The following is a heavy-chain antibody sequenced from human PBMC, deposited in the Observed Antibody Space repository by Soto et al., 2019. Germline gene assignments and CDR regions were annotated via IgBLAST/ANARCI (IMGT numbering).Heavy chain of an antibody. CDR2: ISIDGNNK. J-gene: IGHJ4*02. D-gene: IGHD3-16*01. Sequence: QVQLVESGGGVVQPGRSLRLSCAASGFTFSNYDMHWVRQAPGKGLEWVAVISIDGNNKYYADFVKGRFTISRDISKNTLFREMNILRADDTAVYYCGGGGGGLCLGEPPPGGQGSLITVSS. CDR1: GFTFSNYD. V-gene: IGHV3-30*03. CDR3: GGGGGGLCLGEPPP.